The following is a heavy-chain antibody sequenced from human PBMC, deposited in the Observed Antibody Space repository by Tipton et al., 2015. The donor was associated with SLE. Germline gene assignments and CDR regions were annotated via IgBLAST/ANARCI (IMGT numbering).Heavy chain of an antibody. CDR1: GFTFSSYA. CDR2: IKSKTDGGTT. CDR3: TTDLRIYEDGYSGYGSEY. Sequence: SLRLSCAAPGFTFSSYAMSWVRQAPGKGLEWVGRIKSKTDGGTTDYAAPVKGRFTISRDDSKNTLYLQMNSLKTEDTAVYYCTTDLRIYEDGYSGYGSEYWGQGTLVTVSS. J-gene: IGHJ4*02. V-gene: IGHV3-15*01. D-gene: IGHD5-12*01.